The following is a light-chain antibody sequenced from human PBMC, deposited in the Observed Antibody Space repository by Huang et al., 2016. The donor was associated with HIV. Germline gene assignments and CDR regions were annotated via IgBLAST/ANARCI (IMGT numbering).Light chain of an antibody. CDR2: DAS. Sequence: EIVLTQFPATLSFSPGERATLSCRASQSVSPCLAWYQQQPGHAPRLLIYDASKRATGFPAVFRGSRSGTDVTLTISSLEPEDFAVYYCQQCSNWPFTFGPGTKVDI. CDR3: QQCSNWPFT. J-gene: IGKJ3*01. V-gene: IGKV3-11*01. CDR1: QSVSPC.